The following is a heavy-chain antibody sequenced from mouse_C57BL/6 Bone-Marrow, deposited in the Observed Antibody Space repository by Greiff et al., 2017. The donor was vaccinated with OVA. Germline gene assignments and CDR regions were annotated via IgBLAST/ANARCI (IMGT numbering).Heavy chain of an antibody. D-gene: IGHD1-1*01. CDR3: ARWRGFIPPMDY. CDR2: IHPNSGST. Sequence: QVQLQQSGAELVKPGASVKLSCKASGYTFTSYWMHWVKQRPGQGLEWIGMIHPNSGSTNYNEKFKSKATLTVDKSSSTAYMQLSSLTSEDSAVYYCARWRGFIPPMDYWGQGTSVTVSS. CDR1: GYTFTSYW. V-gene: IGHV1-64*01. J-gene: IGHJ4*01.